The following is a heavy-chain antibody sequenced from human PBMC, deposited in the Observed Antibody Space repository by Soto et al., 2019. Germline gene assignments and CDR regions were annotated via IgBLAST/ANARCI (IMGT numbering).Heavy chain of an antibody. J-gene: IGHJ4*02. CDR2: INSYNGET. V-gene: IGHV1-18*04. CDR1: GFTLSSFG. Sequence: QVQLVQSGVEVKKPGASVKVSCKLSGFTLSSFGFNWVRQAPGQGLEWMGRINSYNGETHYAQDFRGRVTMTTDSSGSTAYMELRSLRSDDTAVYFCAGHYNIAGFDYWGQGTLVTVSS. D-gene: IGHD1-20*01. CDR3: AGHYNIAGFDY.